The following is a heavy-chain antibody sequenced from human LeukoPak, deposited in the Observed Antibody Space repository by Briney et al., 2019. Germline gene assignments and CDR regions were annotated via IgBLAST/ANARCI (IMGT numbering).Heavy chain of an antibody. V-gene: IGHV3-49*03. CDR1: GFTFGDYA. D-gene: IGHD6-19*01. Sequence: PGGSLRLSCTASGFTFGDYAMSWFRQAPGKGREWVGFIRSKAYGGTTEYAASVKGRFTISRDDSKSIAYLQMNSLKTEDTAVYYCTRDPDDSSGWFFDYWGQGTLVTVSS. CDR2: IRSKAYGGTT. CDR3: TRDPDDSSGWFFDY. J-gene: IGHJ4*02.